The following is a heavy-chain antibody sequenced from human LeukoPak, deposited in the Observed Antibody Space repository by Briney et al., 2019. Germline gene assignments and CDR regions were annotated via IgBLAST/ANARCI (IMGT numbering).Heavy chain of an antibody. CDR3: ARAPDPLYSYLFDP. CDR1: GGTFSSYA. D-gene: IGHD5-18*01. CDR2: ISAYNGNT. V-gene: IGHV1-18*01. Sequence: GASVKVSCKASGGTFSSYAISWVRQAPGQGLEWMGWISAYNGNTNYAQKLQGRVTMTTDTSTSTAYMELRSLRSDDTAVYYCARAPDPLYSYLFDPWGQGTLVTVSS. J-gene: IGHJ5*02.